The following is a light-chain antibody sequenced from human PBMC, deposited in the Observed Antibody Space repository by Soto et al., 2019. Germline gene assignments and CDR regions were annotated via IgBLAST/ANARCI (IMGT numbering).Light chain of an antibody. Sequence: QSALTQPASVSGSPGQSITISCTGTSSDVGAYNYVSWYQQHPGKAPKLMIYDVNNRPSGVSNRFSGSKSGNTASLTISGLQTEDEAGYYCSSFTTSSTVVFGAGTQLTVL. V-gene: IGLV2-14*03. CDR3: SSFTTSSTVV. CDR2: DVN. J-gene: IGLJ2*01. CDR1: SSDVGAYNY.